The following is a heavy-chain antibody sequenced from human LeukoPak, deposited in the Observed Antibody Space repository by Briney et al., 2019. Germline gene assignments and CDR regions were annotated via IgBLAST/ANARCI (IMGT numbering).Heavy chain of an antibody. Sequence: ASVKVSCKASGYTFTGYYMHWVRQAPGQGLEWMGWINPNSGGTNYAQKFQGRVTMTRDTSISTAYMELSRLRSDDTAVYYCARDSLDLYTIFGVVTNSYYYYGMDVWGQGTTVTVSS. CDR2: INPNSGGT. V-gene: IGHV1-2*02. CDR3: ARDSLDLYTIFGVVTNSYYYYGMDV. CDR1: GYTFTGYY. J-gene: IGHJ6*02. D-gene: IGHD3-3*01.